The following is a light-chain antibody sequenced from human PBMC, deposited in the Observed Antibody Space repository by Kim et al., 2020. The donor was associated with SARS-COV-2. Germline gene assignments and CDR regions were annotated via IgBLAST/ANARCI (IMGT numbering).Light chain of an antibody. CDR3: AAWDDRLDGWL. V-gene: IGLV1-44*01. Sequence: GQTNSILCSGTRSNIGSSRVNWYQQFPGAAPTPRIHGSNKRHSGVPDRFSGSKSGTSATLAISGLQSEDEADYYCAAWDDRLDGWLFGGGTKVTV. CDR2: GSN. CDR1: RSNIGSSR. J-gene: IGLJ2*01.